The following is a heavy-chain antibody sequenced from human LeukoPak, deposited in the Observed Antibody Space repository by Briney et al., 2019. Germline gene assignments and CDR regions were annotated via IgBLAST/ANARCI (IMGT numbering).Heavy chain of an antibody. Sequence: PGGSLRLPCAASGFTFSTPVMTWVRQAPGKGLEWVSAISAGGDSTFYADSVKGRFTISRDNSKNTVFLQMTTLRPDDTAMYYCAKGAGGPFEFWGQGTLVTVSS. V-gene: IGHV3-23*01. CDR3: AKGAGGPFEF. D-gene: IGHD3-10*01. CDR1: GFTFSTPV. J-gene: IGHJ4*02. CDR2: ISAGGDST.